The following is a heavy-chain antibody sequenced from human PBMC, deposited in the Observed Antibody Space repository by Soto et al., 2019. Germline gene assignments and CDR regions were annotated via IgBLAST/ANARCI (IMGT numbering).Heavy chain of an antibody. CDR3: DRRGWDAFDI. CDR1: GFTFSSYG. V-gene: IGHV3-30*03. Sequence: QVQLVESGGGVVQPGRSLRLSCAASGFTFSSYGMHWVRQAPGKGLEWVAVISYDGSNKYYADSVKGRFTISRDNSKNTLYLQMNSLRAEDTAVYYCDRRGWDAFDIWGQGTMVTVSS. CDR2: ISYDGSNK. J-gene: IGHJ3*02.